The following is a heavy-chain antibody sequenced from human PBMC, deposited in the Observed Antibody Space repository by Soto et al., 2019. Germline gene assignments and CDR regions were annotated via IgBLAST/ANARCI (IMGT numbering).Heavy chain of an antibody. CDR1: GGSVSSGSYY. Sequence: KPSETLSLTCTVSGGSVSSGSYYWSWVRQPPGKGLEWIGYIYYSGSTNYNPSLRSRVTISVDTSKNQFSLKLSSVTAADTAVYYCARFVERWELLDDDNWFDPWGQGTLVTVSS. V-gene: IGHV4-61*01. CDR2: IYYSGST. D-gene: IGHD1-26*01. J-gene: IGHJ5*02. CDR3: ARFVERWELLDDDNWFDP.